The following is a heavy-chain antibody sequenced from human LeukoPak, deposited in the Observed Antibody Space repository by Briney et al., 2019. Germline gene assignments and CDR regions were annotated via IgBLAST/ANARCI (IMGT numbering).Heavy chain of an antibody. CDR3: ARSLIAADY. Sequence: TGGSLRLSCAASGFTSSSYSMNWVRQAPGKGLEWVSYISSSSSTIYYADSVKGRFTISRDNAKNSLYLQMNSLRAEDTAVYYCARSLIAADYWGQGTLVTVSS. CDR2: ISSSSSTI. J-gene: IGHJ4*02. D-gene: IGHD6-13*01. V-gene: IGHV3-48*01. CDR1: GFTSSSYS.